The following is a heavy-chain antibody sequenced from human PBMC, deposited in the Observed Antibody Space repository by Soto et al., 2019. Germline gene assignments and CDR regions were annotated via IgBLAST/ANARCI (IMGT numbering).Heavy chain of an antibody. J-gene: IGHJ5*01. D-gene: IGHD1-7*01. Sequence: AGGSLRLSCAASGFSFSSDGMGWVRQAPGKGLEWVSSISSSGSFMNYADSVKGRFTISRDNAKNSLYLQMSSLKDEDTAVYYCARDPPTGTTLDWFDSWGQGTLVTVS. CDR1: GFSFSSDG. CDR3: ARDPPTGTTLDWFDS. CDR2: ISSSGSFM. V-gene: IGHV3-21*01.